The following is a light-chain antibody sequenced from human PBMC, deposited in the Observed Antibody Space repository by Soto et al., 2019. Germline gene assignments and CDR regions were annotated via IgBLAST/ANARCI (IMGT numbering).Light chain of an antibody. Sequence: QLVLTQPASVSGSPGQSITISCTGTSSDVGSYNYVSWYQQRPGNAPRLMIHDVSNRPSGVSNRFSGSKSGNTASLTISGLQAEDEADYYCSSYTTISTYVFGTGTKVTVL. V-gene: IGLV2-14*03. CDR2: DVS. J-gene: IGLJ1*01. CDR3: SSYTTISTYV. CDR1: SSDVGSYNY.